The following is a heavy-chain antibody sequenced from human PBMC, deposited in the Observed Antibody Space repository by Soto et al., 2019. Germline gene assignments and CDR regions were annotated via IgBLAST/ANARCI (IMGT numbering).Heavy chain of an antibody. CDR1: GYSFAGYW. Sequence: GEALKISCKGSGYSFAGYWITWVRQKPGKGLEWMGRIDPSDSQTYYSPSFRGHVTISATKSITTVFLQWSSLRASATAMYYCARQIYDSDTGPNCRYHFDSWGKGTPVTVSS. V-gene: IGHV5-10-1*01. D-gene: IGHD3-22*01. CDR2: IDPSDSQT. J-gene: IGHJ4*02. CDR3: ARQIYDSDTGPNCRYHFDS.